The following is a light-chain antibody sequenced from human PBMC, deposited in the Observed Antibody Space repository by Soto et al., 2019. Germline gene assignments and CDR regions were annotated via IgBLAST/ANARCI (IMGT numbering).Light chain of an antibody. J-gene: IGKJ2*01. CDR1: QSVSRSY. V-gene: IGKV3D-20*01. CDR3: QQYGTSPYT. Sequence: EIGLRQSPATLSLSPGERVTLSCGASQSVSRSYLAWYQQKPGLAPRLLIYDASSRATGIPDRFSGSGSGTDFTLTISRLEPEDFAVYYCQQYGTSPYTFGQGTKLEIK. CDR2: DAS.